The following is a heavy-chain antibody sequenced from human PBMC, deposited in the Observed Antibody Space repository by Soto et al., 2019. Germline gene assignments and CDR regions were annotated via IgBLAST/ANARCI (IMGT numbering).Heavy chain of an antibody. CDR2: IERDDDDK. V-gene: IGHV2-70*13. Sequence: SGPTLVNPTETLTLTCTFSGFSLTSPGMCVSWIRQPPGKALEWLALIERDDDDKYYSTSLRTRLTISKDTRKNQVVLTMAYMDPADTGTYYCARSIRGPRRFNGMDVWGQGTTVTVSS. CDR3: ARSIRGPRRFNGMDV. CDR1: GFSLTSPGMC. J-gene: IGHJ6*02. D-gene: IGHD1-20*01.